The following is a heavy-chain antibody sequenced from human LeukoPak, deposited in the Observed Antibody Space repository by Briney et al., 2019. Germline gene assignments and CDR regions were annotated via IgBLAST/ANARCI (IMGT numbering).Heavy chain of an antibody. Sequence: SETLSLTCTVSGGSISSYYWSWIRQHPGKGLEWIGYIYYSGSTYYNPSLKSRVTISVDTSKNQFSLKLSSVTAADTAVYYCARDPGYYYDSSGLPGAFDIWGQGTMVTVSS. J-gene: IGHJ3*02. CDR3: ARDPGYYYDSSGLPGAFDI. CDR1: GGSISSYY. D-gene: IGHD3-22*01. V-gene: IGHV4-59*06. CDR2: IYYSGST.